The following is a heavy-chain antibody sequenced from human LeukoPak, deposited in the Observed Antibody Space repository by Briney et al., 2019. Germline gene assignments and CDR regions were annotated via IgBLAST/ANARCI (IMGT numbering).Heavy chain of an antibody. D-gene: IGHD1-26*01. Sequence: PGGSLRPSCAASGFTFSNYGMHWVRQAPGKGLEWVAFILYDGSNEYYADSVKGRFTISRDNSNNTLSLQMNSLRAEDTAVYYCAKVGIVGATIPLDYWGQGTLVTVST. V-gene: IGHV3-30*02. CDR3: AKVGIVGATIPLDY. J-gene: IGHJ4*02. CDR2: ILYDGSNE. CDR1: GFTFSNYG.